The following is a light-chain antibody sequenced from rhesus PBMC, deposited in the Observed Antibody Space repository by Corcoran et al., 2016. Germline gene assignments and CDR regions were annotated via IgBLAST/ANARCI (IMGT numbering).Light chain of an antibody. CDR3: QQYSNWPLT. CDR2: DAS. V-gene: IGKV3-17*01. CDR1: QSVSSS. J-gene: IGKJ3*01. Sequence: EIVLTQSPATLSLSPGERATLSCRASQSVSSSLAWYQQKPGQAPRLRIYDASSRDTGIPDRFSGSGAGTAFTLTISSLEPEDVGVYYCQQYSNWPLTFGPGTKLDIK.